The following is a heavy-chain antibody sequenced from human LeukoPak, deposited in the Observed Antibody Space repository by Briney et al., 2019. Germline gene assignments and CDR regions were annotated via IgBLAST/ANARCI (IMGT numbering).Heavy chain of an antibody. J-gene: IGHJ4*02. D-gene: IGHD6-13*01. Sequence: SVKVSCKASGGTFSSYAISWVRQAPGQGLEWMGRIIPILGIANYAQKFQGRVTITADKSTSTAYMELSSLRSEDTAVYYCARDYIADEYCFDYRGQGTLVTVSS. CDR2: IIPILGIA. CDR1: GGTFSSYA. CDR3: ARDYIADEYCFDY. V-gene: IGHV1-69*04.